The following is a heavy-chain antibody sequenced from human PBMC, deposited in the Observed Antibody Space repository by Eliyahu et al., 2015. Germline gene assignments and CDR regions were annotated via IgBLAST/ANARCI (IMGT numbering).Heavy chain of an antibody. CDR1: GGSFXVYX. CDR3: ARVGYDSSGGPGSRSTAIDY. D-gene: IGHD3-22*01. CDR2: INHSGST. Sequence: QVQLQQWGAGLLKPSETLSLTXXVXGGSFXVYXWSWIRQPPGKGLEXXGEINHSGSTNYNPSLKSRVTISVDTSKNQFSLKLSSVTAADTAVYYCARVGYDSSGGPGSRSTAIDYWGQGTLVTVSS. J-gene: IGHJ4*02. V-gene: IGHV4-34*01.